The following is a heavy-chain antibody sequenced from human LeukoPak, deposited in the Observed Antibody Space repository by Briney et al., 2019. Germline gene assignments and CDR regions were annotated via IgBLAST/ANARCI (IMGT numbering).Heavy chain of an antibody. D-gene: IGHD3-9*01. V-gene: IGHV4-39*07. CDR2: IYYTGST. J-gene: IGHJ4*02. CDR3: AEDRPPDYDLLTGYLHH. CDR1: GGSIRSGNYY. Sequence: SETLSLTCLVSGGSIRSGNYYWGWIRQPPGTGLEWVGSIYYTGSTYNNPSLKTRVTMSVDTSKNQFSLNLNSVTAADTAVYYCAEDRPPDYDLLTGYLHHWGQGTLVTVSS.